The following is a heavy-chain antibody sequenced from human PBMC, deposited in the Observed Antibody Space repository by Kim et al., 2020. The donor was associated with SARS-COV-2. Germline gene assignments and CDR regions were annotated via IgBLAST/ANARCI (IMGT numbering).Heavy chain of an antibody. J-gene: IGHJ3*02. CDR3: ARELLGAFDI. CDR1: GGSISSGGYY. V-gene: IGHV4-31*03. D-gene: IGHD3-10*01. Sequence: SETLSLTCTVSGGSISSGGYYWSWIRQHPGKGLEWIGYIYYSGSTYYNPSLKSRVTISVDTSKNQFSLKLSSVTAADTSVYYCARELLGAFDIWGQGTMVPVSS. CDR2: IYYSGST.